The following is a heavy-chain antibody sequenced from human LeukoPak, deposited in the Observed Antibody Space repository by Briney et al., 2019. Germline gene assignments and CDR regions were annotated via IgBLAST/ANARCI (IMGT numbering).Heavy chain of an antibody. V-gene: IGHV4-39*01. CDR2: IYYSGRS. CDR1: GVSISSGDYY. D-gene: IGHD5-18*01. J-gene: IGHJ3*02. Sequence: SETLSLTCIVSGVSISSGDYYWGWIRQPPGKGLEWIGSIYYSGRSYYNTPLKSRVTISEDTSMNQFSLKLSFVTAADSAVYYCARHRTAINRYGPYDAFDIWGRGTMVTVSS. CDR3: ARHRTAINRYGPYDAFDI.